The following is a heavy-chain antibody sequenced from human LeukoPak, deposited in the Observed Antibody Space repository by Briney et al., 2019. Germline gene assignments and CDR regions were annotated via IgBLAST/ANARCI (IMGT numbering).Heavy chain of an antibody. CDR1: GGSFSDYF. J-gene: IGHJ4*02. Sequence: SETLSLTCAVFGGSFSDYFWTWIRQPPGKGLEWIGEINHAGSTDYNPSLKSRVIISIDTSKNQFSLKMNSVTAADSAVYCCARGIKPGFWGQGTLVTVSS. CDR3: ARGIKPGF. CDR2: INHAGST. V-gene: IGHV4-34*01.